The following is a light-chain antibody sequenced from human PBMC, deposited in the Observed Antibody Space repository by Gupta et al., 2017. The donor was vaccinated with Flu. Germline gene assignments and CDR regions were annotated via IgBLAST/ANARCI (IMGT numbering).Light chain of an antibody. Sequence: SSLSASVADRVISTCRASQSISSYLEWYQQKPGKGPKLLIYAAFSSQRGAPLRFSGSGYGTGFTLTMSSRQLEDFATYVCRRIDCSLPTTFGGGTRVEMK. CDR1: QSISSY. CDR3: RRIDCSLPTT. V-gene: IGKV1-39*01. J-gene: IGKJ4*01. CDR2: AAF.